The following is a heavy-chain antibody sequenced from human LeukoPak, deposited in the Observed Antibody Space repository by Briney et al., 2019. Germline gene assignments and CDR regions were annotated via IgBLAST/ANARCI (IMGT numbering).Heavy chain of an antibody. J-gene: IGHJ5*02. CDR2: ISPNSGGT. CDR1: GYTFTGYY. CDR3: ARVGSGTTNRMES. Sequence: ASVKVSCKASGYTFTGYYMHWVRQAPGHGLEWMGWISPNSGGTNYAQKFQGRVTMTRDTSISTAYMELSGLTSDDTAVYYCARVGSGTTNRMESWGQGTLVTVSS. V-gene: IGHV1-2*02. D-gene: IGHD1-7*01.